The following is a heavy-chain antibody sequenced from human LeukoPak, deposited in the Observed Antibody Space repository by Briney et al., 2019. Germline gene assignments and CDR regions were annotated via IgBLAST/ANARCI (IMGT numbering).Heavy chain of an antibody. CDR2: IYYSGST. CDR1: GFTFSNYA. Sequence: GPLRLSCAASGFTFSNYAMSWVRQPPGKGLEWIGSIYYSGSTYYNPSLKSRVTISVDTSKNQFSLKLSSVTAADTAVYYCARGPTAAAGTEYYFDYWGQGTLVTVSS. J-gene: IGHJ4*02. V-gene: IGHV4-39*07. D-gene: IGHD6-13*01. CDR3: ARGPTAAAGTEYYFDY.